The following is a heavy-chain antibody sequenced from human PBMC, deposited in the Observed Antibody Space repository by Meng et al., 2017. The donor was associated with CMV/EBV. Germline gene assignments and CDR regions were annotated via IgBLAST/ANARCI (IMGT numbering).Heavy chain of an antibody. D-gene: IGHD3-3*01. Sequence: GGSLRLSCAASGFTVSSNYMSWVRQAPGKGLEWVSVIYSGGSTYYADSVKGRFTISRDNSKNTLYLQMNSLRAEDTAVYYCASKFWSGFYYYGMDVWGQGTTVTVSS. V-gene: IGHV3-53*01. CDR3: ASKFWSGFYYYGMDV. J-gene: IGHJ6*02. CDR2: IYSGGST. CDR1: GFTVSSNY.